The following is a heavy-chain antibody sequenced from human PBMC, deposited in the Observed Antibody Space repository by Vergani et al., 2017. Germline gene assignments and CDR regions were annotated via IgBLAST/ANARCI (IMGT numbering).Heavy chain of an antibody. V-gene: IGHV3-30*02. CDR3: ASAYYDFWSGYYTGDY. Sequence: QVQLVQSAGAVVQPGGSLRLSCAAFGFTFSNYGMHWIRQAPGKGPEWVAYIGKDGINARYRDAVKGRFTVSRDNAKNSLYLQMNSLRAEDTAVYYCASAYYDFWSGYYTGDYWGQGTLVTVSS. CDR2: IGKDGINA. CDR1: GFTFSNYG. D-gene: IGHD3-3*01. J-gene: IGHJ4*02.